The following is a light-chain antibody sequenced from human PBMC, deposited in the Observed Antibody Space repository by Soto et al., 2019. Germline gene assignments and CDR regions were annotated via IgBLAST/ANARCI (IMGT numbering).Light chain of an antibody. J-gene: IGLJ3*02. CDR2: EVS. V-gene: IGLV2-14*01. Sequence: QSALTQPASVSGSPGQSITISCTVTSSDVGAYNSVCWHQQHPGKAPKLMIYEVSKRPAGVSDRFSASKSGNTASLTISGLQADDEADYYCSSFTIRDTWVFGGGTKLTVL. CDR1: SSDVGAYNS. CDR3: SSFTIRDTWV.